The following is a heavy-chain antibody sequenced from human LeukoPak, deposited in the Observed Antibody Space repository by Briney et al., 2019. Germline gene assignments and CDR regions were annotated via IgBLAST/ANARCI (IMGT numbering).Heavy chain of an antibody. D-gene: IGHD6-13*01. CDR3: AASVEQQLGAFDI. J-gene: IGHJ3*02. CDR1: GYTFTSYA. CDR2: INAGNGNT. Sequence: ASVKVSCKASGYTFTSYAMHWVRQAPGQRLEWMGWINAGNGNTKYSQKFQGRVTMTEDTSTDTAYMELSSLRSEDTAVYYCAASVEQQLGAFDIWGQGTMVTVSS. V-gene: IGHV1-3*01.